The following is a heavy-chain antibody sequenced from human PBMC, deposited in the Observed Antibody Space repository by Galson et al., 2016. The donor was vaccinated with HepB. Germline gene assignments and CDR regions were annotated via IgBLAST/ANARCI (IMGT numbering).Heavy chain of an antibody. Sequence: QSGAEVKKPGESLKISCKGSGYSFTSYWIGWVRQMPGKGLEWMGIIYCGDSNTRYSPSFQGQVTSSADKSISTAYLQWGSLKASDTAMYYCARPKYSSTWYKGSPFVYWGQGTLVTVSS. CDR3: ARPKYSSTWYKGSPFVY. J-gene: IGHJ4*02. CDR2: IYCGDSNT. V-gene: IGHV5-51*01. D-gene: IGHD6-13*01. CDR1: GYSFTSYW.